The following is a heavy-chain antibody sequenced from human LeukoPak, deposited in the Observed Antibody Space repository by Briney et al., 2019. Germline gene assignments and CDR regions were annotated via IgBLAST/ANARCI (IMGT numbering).Heavy chain of an antibody. CDR1: GFTFSSYA. D-gene: IGHD6-19*01. CDR2: ISGSGGST. J-gene: IGHJ4*02. V-gene: IGHV3-23*01. Sequence: GGSLRLSCAASGFTFSSYAMSWVRQAPGKGLEWVSAISGSGGSTYYADSVKGRFTISRDNSKNTLYLQMNSLRAEDMAVYYCARRYSSGWCDYWGQGTLVTVSS. CDR3: ARRYSSGWCDY.